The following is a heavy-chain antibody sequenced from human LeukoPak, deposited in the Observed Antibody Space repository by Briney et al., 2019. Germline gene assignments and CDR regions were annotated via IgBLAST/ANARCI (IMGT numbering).Heavy chain of an antibody. V-gene: IGHV3-23*01. CDR1: GISLSNYG. CDR3: AIRGVVIRVILVGFHKEAYYFDS. Sequence: GGSLRLSCAVSGISLSNYGMSWVRQAPGKGLEWVAGISGSGGGTNYADSVKGRFTISRDNPKNTLYLQMNRLRAEDTAVYFCAIRGVVIRVILVGFHKEAYYFDSWGQGALVTVSS. CDR2: ISGSGGGT. D-gene: IGHD3-22*01. J-gene: IGHJ4*02.